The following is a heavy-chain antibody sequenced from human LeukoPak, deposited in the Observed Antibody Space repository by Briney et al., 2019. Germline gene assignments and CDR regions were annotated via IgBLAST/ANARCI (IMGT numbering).Heavy chain of an antibody. CDR3: ARGRRVATGAPGGWFDP. Sequence: ASVKVSCKASGYTFTSYYMHWVRQAPGQGLEWMGIINPSGGSTSYAQKFQGRVTMTRDTSTSTVYMELSSLRSEDTAVYYCARGRRVATGAPGGWFDPWGQGTLVTVSS. CDR2: INPSGGST. V-gene: IGHV1-46*03. J-gene: IGHJ5*02. CDR1: GYTFTSYY. D-gene: IGHD5-12*01.